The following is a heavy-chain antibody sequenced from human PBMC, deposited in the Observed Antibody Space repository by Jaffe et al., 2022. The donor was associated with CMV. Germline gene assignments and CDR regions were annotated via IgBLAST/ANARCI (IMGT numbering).Heavy chain of an antibody. D-gene: IGHD6-13*01. CDR2: ISSSGSTI. CDR1: GFTFSSYE. J-gene: IGHJ5*02. V-gene: IGHV3-48*03. CDR3: AKGAPYSSSWYGGFDP. Sequence: EVQLVESGGGLVQPGGSLRLSCAASGFTFSSYEMNWVRQAPGKGLEWVSYISSSGSTIYYADSVKGRFTISRDNAKNSLYLQMNSLRAEDTAVYYCAKGAPYSSSWYGGFDPWGQGTLVTVSS.